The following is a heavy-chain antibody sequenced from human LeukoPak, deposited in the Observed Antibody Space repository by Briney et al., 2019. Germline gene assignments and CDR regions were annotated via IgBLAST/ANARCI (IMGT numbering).Heavy chain of an antibody. J-gene: IGHJ4*02. CDR1: GFTFSSYE. D-gene: IGHD4-11*01. V-gene: IGHV3-48*03. Sequence: GGSLRLSCAASGFTFSSYEMNWVRQAPGKGLEWVSNISSSGSTIYYADSVKGRFTISRDNAKKSLYLQMNILRAEDTAVYYCARHSNPPLWGQGTLVTVSS. CDR2: ISSSGSTI. CDR3: ARHSNPPL.